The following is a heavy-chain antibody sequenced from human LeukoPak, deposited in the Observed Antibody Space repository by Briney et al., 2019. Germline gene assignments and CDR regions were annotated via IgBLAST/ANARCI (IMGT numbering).Heavy chain of an antibody. J-gene: IGHJ4*02. CDR2: FDPEDGET. V-gene: IGHV1-24*01. D-gene: IGHD3-3*01. CDR1: GYTLTELS. Sequence: ASVKVSCKVSGYTLTELSMHWVRQAPGKGLEWMGGFDPEDGETIYARKFQGRVTMTEDTSTDTAYMELSSLRSEDTAVYYCATGTITIFGVVIPNFDYWGQGTLVTVSS. CDR3: ATGTITIFGVVIPNFDY.